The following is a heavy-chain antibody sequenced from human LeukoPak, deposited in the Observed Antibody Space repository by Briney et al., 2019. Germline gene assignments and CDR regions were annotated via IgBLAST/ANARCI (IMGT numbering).Heavy chain of an antibody. J-gene: IGHJ4*02. V-gene: IGHV4-34*01. CDR1: GGSFSGYY. D-gene: IGHD3-22*01. CDR3: ARAKYYYDSSGYYSYYFDY. Sequence: SETLSLTCAVYGGSFSGYYWSWIRQPPGKGLEWIGEINHSGSTNYNPSLKSRVTISVDTSKNQFSLKLSPVTAADTAVYYCARAKYYYDSSGYYSYYFDYWGQGTLVTVSS. CDR2: INHSGST.